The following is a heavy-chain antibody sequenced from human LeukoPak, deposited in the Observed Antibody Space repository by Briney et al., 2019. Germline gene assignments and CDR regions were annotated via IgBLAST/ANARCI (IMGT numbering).Heavy chain of an antibody. CDR1: GGSISSNNW. J-gene: IGHJ6*02. D-gene: IGHD3-10*01. V-gene: IGHV4-4*02. CDR2: IYYSGST. Sequence: SETLSLTCAVSGGSISSNNWWGWVRQPPGKGLEWIGYIYYSGSTYYNQSLKSRVTISVDTSKNQFSLKLSSVTAADTAVYYCARVRPHYYYYGMDVWGQGTTVTVSS. CDR3: ARVRPHYYYYGMDV.